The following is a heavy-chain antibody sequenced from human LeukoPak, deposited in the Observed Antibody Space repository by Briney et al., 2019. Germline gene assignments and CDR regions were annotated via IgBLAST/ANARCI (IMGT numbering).Heavy chain of an antibody. J-gene: IGHJ4*02. Sequence: SETLSLTCTVPGGSITSHYYSWIRQPPGKGLEWIGHIFYSGSTNYNPSLKSRVTISLDTSKDQCSLNLDSVTAADTAVYYCARSDYPYVWGPYWGQGTLATVSS. CDR2: IFYSGST. CDR1: GGSITSHY. CDR3: ARSDYPYVWGPY. D-gene: IGHD3-16*01. V-gene: IGHV4-59*11.